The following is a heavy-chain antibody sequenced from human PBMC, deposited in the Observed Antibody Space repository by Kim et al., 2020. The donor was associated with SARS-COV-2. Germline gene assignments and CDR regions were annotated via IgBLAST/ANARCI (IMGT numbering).Heavy chain of an antibody. CDR2: INHSGST. J-gene: IGHJ5*02. CDR3: ARGYYYGSGAYNSFDP. Sequence: SETLSLTCAVYGGSFSGYYWSWIRQPPGKGLEWIGEINHSGSTNYNPSLKSRVTISVDTSKNQFSLKLSSVTAADTAVYYCARGYYYGSGAYNSFDPWGQGTLVTVSS. V-gene: IGHV4-34*01. CDR1: GGSFSGYY. D-gene: IGHD3-10*01.